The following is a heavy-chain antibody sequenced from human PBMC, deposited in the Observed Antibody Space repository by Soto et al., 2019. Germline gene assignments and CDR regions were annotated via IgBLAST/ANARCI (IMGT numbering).Heavy chain of an antibody. CDR2: INPNSGAT. V-gene: IGHV1-2*07. J-gene: IGHJ6*02. CDR3: ATNGGGTTRDGMAV. CDR1: GYTFTGFY. Sequence: QVQLVQSGAEVKKPGASVKVSCKASGYTFTGFYIQWVRQAPGEGLEWMGWINPNSGATNYAHNFLGRVTMARDTSNSTVYIALSRLTSDDTAVYYCATNGGGTTRDGMAVWGQGATVTVSS. D-gene: IGHD1-7*01.